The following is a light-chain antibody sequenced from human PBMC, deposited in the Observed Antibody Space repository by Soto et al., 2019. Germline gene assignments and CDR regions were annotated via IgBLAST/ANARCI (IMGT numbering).Light chain of an antibody. CDR3: LKHNSYPRT. J-gene: IGKJ1*01. CDR1: QGIRND. CDR2: AAS. Sequence: DIQMTQSPSSLSASVGDRVTITCWASQGIRNDLGWDQQKPGKAPKRLIYAASSLQSGVPSRFSGSGSGTEFTLKISSLQPEDFATYYCLKHNSYPRTFGQGTKGEIK. V-gene: IGKV1-17*01.